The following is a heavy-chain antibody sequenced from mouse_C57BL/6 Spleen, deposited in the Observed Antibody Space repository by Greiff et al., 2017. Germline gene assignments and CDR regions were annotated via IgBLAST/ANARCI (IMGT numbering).Heavy chain of an antibody. Sequence: QVQLQQPEAELVRPGSSVKLSCKASGYTFTSYWMHWVKQRPIQGLEWIGNIDPSDSETHYNQKFKDKATLTVDKSSSTAYMQLSSLTSEDSAVYYCGRGRAAQATLGYWGQGTTLTVSS. CDR2: IDPSDSET. CDR1: GYTFTSYW. J-gene: IGHJ2*01. V-gene: IGHV1-52*01. CDR3: GRGRAAQATLGY. D-gene: IGHD3-2*02.